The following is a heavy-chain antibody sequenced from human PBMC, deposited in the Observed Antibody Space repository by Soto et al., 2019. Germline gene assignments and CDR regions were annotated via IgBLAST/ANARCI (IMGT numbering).Heavy chain of an antibody. CDR1: GFTFTSSA. J-gene: IGHJ4*02. CDR3: AADDTYYYDSSGYYTPYYFDY. CDR2: IVVGSGNT. Sequence: SVKVSCKASGFTFTSSAVQWVRQARGQRLEWIGWIVVGSGNTNYAQKFQERVTITRDMSTSTAYMELSSLRSEDTAVYYCAADDTYYYDSSGYYTPYYFDYWGQGTLVTVSS. V-gene: IGHV1-58*01. D-gene: IGHD3-22*01.